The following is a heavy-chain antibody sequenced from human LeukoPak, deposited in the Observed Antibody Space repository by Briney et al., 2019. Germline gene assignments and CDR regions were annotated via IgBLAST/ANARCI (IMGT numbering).Heavy chain of an antibody. V-gene: IGHV1-18*01. J-gene: IGHJ4*02. CDR2: ISAYNGNT. Sequence: GASVKVSCKASGYTFTSYGICWVRQAPGQGLEWMGWISAYNGNTNYAQKLQGRVTMTTDTSTSTAYMELRSLRPDDTAVYYCAWSIAARYLFDYWGQGTLVTVSS. D-gene: IGHD6-6*01. CDR3: AWSIAARYLFDY. CDR1: GYTFTSYG.